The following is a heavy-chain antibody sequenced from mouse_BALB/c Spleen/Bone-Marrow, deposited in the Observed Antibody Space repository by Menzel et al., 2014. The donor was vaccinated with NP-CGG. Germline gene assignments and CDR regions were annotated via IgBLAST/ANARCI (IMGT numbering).Heavy chain of an antibody. V-gene: IGHV14-3*02. CDR2: IDPANGNT. CDR3: ATYYRYDSRFAY. Sequence: VQLQQSGAELVKPGASVKLSCTASGFNIKDTYMHWVKQRPEQGLEWIGRIDPANGNTKYDPKFQGKATITADTSSNTAYLQLSSLTSEDTAVYHCATYYRYDSRFAYWGQGTLVTVST. D-gene: IGHD2-14*01. J-gene: IGHJ3*01. CDR1: GFNIKDTY.